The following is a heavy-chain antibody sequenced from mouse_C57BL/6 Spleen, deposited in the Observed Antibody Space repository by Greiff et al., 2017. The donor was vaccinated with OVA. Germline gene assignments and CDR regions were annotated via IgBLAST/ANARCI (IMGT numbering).Heavy chain of an antibody. CDR2: ISDGGSYT. D-gene: IGHD2-3*01. Sequence: DVMLVESGGGLVKPGGSLKLSCAASGFTFSSYAMSWVRQTPEKRLEWVATISDGGSYTYSPDNVKGRFTITRDNAKNNLYLQMSHLKSEDTAMDYCARDDGYSAWFAYWGQGTLVTVSA. CDR1: GFTFSSYA. J-gene: IGHJ3*01. CDR3: ARDDGYSAWFAY. V-gene: IGHV5-4*01.